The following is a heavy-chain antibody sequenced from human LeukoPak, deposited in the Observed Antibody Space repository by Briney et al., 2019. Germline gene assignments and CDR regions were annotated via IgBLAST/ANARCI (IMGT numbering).Heavy chain of an antibody. V-gene: IGHV1-8*01. J-gene: IGHJ5*02. CDR3: ARMDSSGEDNWFDP. CDR2: MNPKTGNT. D-gene: IGHD3-22*01. CDR1: RYTFTSYG. Sequence: ASVKVSCKASRYTFTSYGINWVRQATGQGLEWMGWMNPKTGNTGYAQKFQGRVTMTRDTSIRTAYMELSSLTSEDTAVYFCARMDSSGEDNWFDPWGQGTPVTVSS.